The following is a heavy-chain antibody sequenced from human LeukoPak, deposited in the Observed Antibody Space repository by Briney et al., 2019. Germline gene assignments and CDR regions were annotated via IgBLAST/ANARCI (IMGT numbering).Heavy chain of an antibody. D-gene: IGHD3-22*01. V-gene: IGHV3-30-3*01. J-gene: IGHJ4*02. Sequence: SLRLSGAASGFTLSTYAMHWVRQAPGKGLEWVAGISCDGNNDYYPASVKGRFTVSRDNSMNTLYLLMNGLRHEDTAVYYCAREKVVVIPYFDNWGQGTLVTVSS. CDR1: GFTLSTYA. CDR3: AREKVVVIPYFDN. CDR2: ISCDGNND.